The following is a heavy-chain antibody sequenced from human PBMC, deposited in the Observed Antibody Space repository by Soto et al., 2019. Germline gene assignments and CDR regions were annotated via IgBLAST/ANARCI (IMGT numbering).Heavy chain of an antibody. CDR1: GFTFSSYG. CDR2: IWYDGSNK. J-gene: IGHJ4*02. Sequence: QVQLVESGGGVVQPGRSLRLSCAASGFTFSSYGMHWVRQAPGKGLEWVAVIWYDGSNKYYADSVKGRFTISRDNSKKTLYLQMNSLRAEDTAVYYCARGGVATIDYWGQGTMVTVSS. V-gene: IGHV3-33*01. D-gene: IGHD5-12*01. CDR3: ARGGVATIDY.